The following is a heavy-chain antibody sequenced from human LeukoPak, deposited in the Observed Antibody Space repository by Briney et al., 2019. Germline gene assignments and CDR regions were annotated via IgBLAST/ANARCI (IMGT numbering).Heavy chain of an antibody. J-gene: IGHJ5*02. V-gene: IGHV6-1*01. CDR2: TYYRSNWFN. CDR3: AKNYGDSSWFDP. CDR1: GDSVSSNSAA. D-gene: IGHD4-17*01. Sequence: LSQTLSLTCAISGDSVSSNSAAWNWIRQSPSRGLEWLGRTYYRSNWFNDFALSVKSRITINPDTSKNQFSLQLNSVTPEDTAVYYCAKNYGDSSWFDPWGQGTLVTVSS.